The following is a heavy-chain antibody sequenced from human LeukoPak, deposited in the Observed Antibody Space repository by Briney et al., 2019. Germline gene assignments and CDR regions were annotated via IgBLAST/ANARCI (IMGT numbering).Heavy chain of an antibody. D-gene: IGHD6-13*01. CDR3: ARDPPGYSSSWPDYYYYGMDV. V-gene: IGHV1-18*01. J-gene: IGHJ6*02. CDR1: GYTFTSYG. CDR2: ISAYNGNT. Sequence: GASVKVSCKASGYTFTSYGISLVRQAPGQGLEWMGWISAYNGNTNYAQKLQGRVTMTTDTSTSTAYMELRSLRSDDTAVYYCARDPPGYSSSWPDYYYYGMDVWGQGTTVTVSS.